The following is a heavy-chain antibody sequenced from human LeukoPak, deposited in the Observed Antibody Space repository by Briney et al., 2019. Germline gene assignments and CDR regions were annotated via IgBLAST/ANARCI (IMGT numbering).Heavy chain of an antibody. CDR2: ISGSGGST. CDR1: GFTFSSYA. D-gene: IGHD6-19*01. V-gene: IGHV3-23*01. CDR3: AREGEQWLTPDAFDI. J-gene: IGHJ3*02. Sequence: GGSLRLSCAASGFTFSSYAMSWVRQAPGKGLEWVSAISGSGGSTYYADSVKGRFTISRSNSRNTLYLQMNSLRAEDTAVYYCAREGEQWLTPDAFDIWGQGTMVTVSS.